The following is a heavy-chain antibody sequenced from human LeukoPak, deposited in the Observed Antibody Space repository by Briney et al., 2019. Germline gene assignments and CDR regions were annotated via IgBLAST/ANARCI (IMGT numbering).Heavy chain of an antibody. CDR3: AARPYCSSTSCYGAGHYYYGMDV. Sequence: SETLSLTCAVYGGSFSGYYWSWIRQPPGKGLEWIGEINHSGSTNYNPSLKSRVTISVDTSKNQFSLKLSSVTAADTAVYYCAARPYCSSTSCYGAGHYYYGMDVWGQGTTVTVSS. J-gene: IGHJ6*02. CDR1: GGSFSGYY. D-gene: IGHD2-2*01. V-gene: IGHV4-34*01. CDR2: INHSGST.